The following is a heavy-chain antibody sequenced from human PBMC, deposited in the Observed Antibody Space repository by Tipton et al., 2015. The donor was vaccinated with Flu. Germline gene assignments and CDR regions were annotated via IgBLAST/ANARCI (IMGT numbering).Heavy chain of an antibody. CDR1: GASISSKTFY. D-gene: IGHD3-9*01. V-gene: IGHV4-39*07. J-gene: IGHJ5*02. CDR2: IYHTGTT. CDR3: AKDRGVDWNWFDP. Sequence: TLSPTCSISGASISSKTFYWAWIRQLPGKGLEWIGSIYHTGTTYYNPSLKSRVTMSVDTSKNEVSLSVISVTAADTAVYYCAKDRGVDWNWFDPWGRGTLVAVSS.